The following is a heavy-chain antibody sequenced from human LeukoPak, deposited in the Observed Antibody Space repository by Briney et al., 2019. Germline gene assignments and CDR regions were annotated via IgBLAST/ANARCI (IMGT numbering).Heavy chain of an antibody. CDR1: GGSITSSSYY. D-gene: IGHD2-2*01. V-gene: IGHV4-39*01. CDR2: IYYSGGP. J-gene: IGHJ4*02. CDR3: ARHHDCSSSSCYSSYFDY. Sequence: PSETLSLTCTVSGGSITSSSYYWGWIRQPPGRGLEWIGSIYYSGGPYYNPSLKSRVTMSVDTSKNQISLKLSSVTAADTAVYYCARHHDCSSSSCYSSYFDYWGQGTQVTVSS.